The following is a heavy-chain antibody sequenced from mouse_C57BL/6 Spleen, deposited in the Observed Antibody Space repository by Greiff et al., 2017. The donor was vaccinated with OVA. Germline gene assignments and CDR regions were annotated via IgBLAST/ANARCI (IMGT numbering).Heavy chain of an antibody. J-gene: IGHJ2*01. V-gene: IGHV1-82*01. CDR1: GYAFSSSW. Sequence: VQLQQSGPELVKPGASVKISCKASGYAFSSSWMNWVKQRPGKGLEWIGRIYPGDGDTNYNGKFKDKATLTADKSSSTAYMQLSSLTSEDSAVYFCAILRFDYLGQGTTLTVSS. CDR3: AILRFDY. CDR2: IYPGDGDT.